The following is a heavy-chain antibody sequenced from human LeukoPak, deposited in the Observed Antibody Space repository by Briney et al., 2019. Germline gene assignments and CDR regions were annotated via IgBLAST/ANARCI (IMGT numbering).Heavy chain of an antibody. CDR2: IYYGGST. Sequence: PSETLSLTCTVSGGSISSHYWSWIRQPPGKGLEWIGYIYYGGSTNYNPSLKSRVTISVDTSKNQFSLKLSSVTAADTAVYYCAREIAAPNGGFDYWGQGTLVTVSS. CDR3: AREIAAPNGGFDY. J-gene: IGHJ4*02. D-gene: IGHD6-6*01. V-gene: IGHV4-59*11. CDR1: GGSISSHY.